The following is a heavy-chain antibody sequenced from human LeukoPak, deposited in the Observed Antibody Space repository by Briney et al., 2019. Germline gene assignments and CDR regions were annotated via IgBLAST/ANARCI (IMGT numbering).Heavy chain of an antibody. J-gene: IGHJ4*02. V-gene: IGHV4-4*07. CDR2: IYTSGST. D-gene: IGHD3-3*01. CDR1: GGSISSYY. Sequence: SETLSLTCTVSGGSISSYYWSWIRQPAGKGLEWIGRIYTSGSTNYNPSLKSRVTMSVDTSKNQFSLKLSSVTAADTAVYYCARNHYYDLWSGYYADYYFDYWGQGTLVTVSS. CDR3: ARNHYYDLWSGYYADYYFDY.